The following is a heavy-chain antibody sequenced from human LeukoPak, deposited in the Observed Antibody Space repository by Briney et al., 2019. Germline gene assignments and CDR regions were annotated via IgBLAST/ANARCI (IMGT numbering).Heavy chain of an antibody. J-gene: IGHJ3*02. CDR3: AHRQLIYEDAFDI. Sequence: PSETLSLTCAVYGGSFSGYYWSWIRQPPGKGLEWIGEINHSGSTNYNPSLKSRVTISVDTSKNQFSLKLSSVTAADTAVYYCAHRQLIYEDAFDIWGQGTMVTVSS. D-gene: IGHD3-16*01. CDR1: GGSFSGYY. V-gene: IGHV4-34*01. CDR2: INHSGST.